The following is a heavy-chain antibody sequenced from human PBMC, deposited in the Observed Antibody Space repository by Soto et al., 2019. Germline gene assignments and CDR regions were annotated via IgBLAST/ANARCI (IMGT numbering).Heavy chain of an antibody. J-gene: IGHJ5*02. Sequence: QITLKESGPTLVKPTQTLTLTCTFSGFSPSTSGVGVGWIGQPPGKPLEWLALIYWDDENRYSPSLKGRITFTKDTTKNKVVLTMTNMDPVDTATYYCEHRGIAAAGRGWFDPWGQGTLVTVSS. CDR3: EHRGIAAAGRGWFDP. V-gene: IGHV2-5*02. CDR1: GFSPSTSGVG. CDR2: IYWDDEN. D-gene: IGHD6-13*01.